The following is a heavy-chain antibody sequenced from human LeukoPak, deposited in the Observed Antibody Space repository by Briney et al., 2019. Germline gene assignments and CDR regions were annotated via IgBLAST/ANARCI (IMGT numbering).Heavy chain of an antibody. D-gene: IGHD2-2*02. CDR2: ISSSGSTI. CDR1: GFTFSDYY. V-gene: IGHV3-11*01. Sequence: GGSLRLSCAASGFTFSDYYMSWIRQAPGKGLEWVSYISSSGSTIYYADSVKGRFTISRDNAKNSLYLQMNSLRAEDTAVNYCARDRAVVVPAAISDGGWFDPWGQGTLVTVSS. CDR3: ARDRAVVVPAAISDGGWFDP. J-gene: IGHJ5*02.